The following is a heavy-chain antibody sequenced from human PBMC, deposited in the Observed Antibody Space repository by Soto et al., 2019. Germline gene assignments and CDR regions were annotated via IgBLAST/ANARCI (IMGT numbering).Heavy chain of an antibody. CDR3: ALIREDMRRDGYSFDY. V-gene: IGHV2-26*01. D-gene: IGHD5-12*01. Sequence: QVTLKESGPVLVKPTETLTLTCTVSGFSLSNAIMGVSWIRQPPGKALEWLAHIFSNDEKSYSTFLKSRLTSTMDTSKSQVVITMTNMDPEDTATYYCALIREDMRRDGYSFDYWGQGTMVTVYS. J-gene: IGHJ4*02. CDR2: IFSNDEK. CDR1: GFSLSNAIMG.